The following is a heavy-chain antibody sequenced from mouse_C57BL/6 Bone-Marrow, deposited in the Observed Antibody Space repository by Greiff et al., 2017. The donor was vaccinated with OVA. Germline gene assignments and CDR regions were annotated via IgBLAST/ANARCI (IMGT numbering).Heavy chain of an antibody. CDR3: AAAGGLRRFDY. J-gene: IGHJ2*01. CDR1: GFSLTSYG. V-gene: IGHV2-4*01. Sequence: VKLVESGPGLVQPSQSLSITCTVSGFSLTSYGVHWVRQPPGKGLEWLGVIWSGGSTDYNAAFISRLSISKDNSKSQVFFKMNSLQADDTAIYYCAAAGGLRRFDYWGQGTTLTVSS. D-gene: IGHD2-4*01. CDR2: IWSGGST.